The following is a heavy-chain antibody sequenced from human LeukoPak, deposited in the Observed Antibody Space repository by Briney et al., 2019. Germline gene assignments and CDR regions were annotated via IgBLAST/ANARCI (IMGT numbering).Heavy chain of an antibody. CDR2: IYYSGST. CDR1: GGSISSYY. V-gene: IGHV4-59*08. CDR3: ASSPYYYDSSGYHKYYFDY. J-gene: IGHJ4*02. Sequence: PSETLSLTCTVSGGSISSYYWSWLRQPPGKGLEWIGYIYYSGSTKYNPSLKSRVTISVDTSKNQFSLKLSSVTAADTAVYYCASSPYYYDSSGYHKYYFDYWGQGTLVTVSS. D-gene: IGHD3-22*01.